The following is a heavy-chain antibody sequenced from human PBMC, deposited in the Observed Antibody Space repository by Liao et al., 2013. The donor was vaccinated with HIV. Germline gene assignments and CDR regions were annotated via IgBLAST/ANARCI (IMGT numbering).Heavy chain of an antibody. CDR3: ARGGTYRLYYFDY. D-gene: IGHD1-26*01. V-gene: IGHV4-39*07. CDR2: INHSGST. CDR1: RGSISSSSYY. Sequence: QLQLQESGPGLVKPSETLSLTCTVSRGSISSSSYYWSWIRQPPGKGLEWIGEINHSGSTNYNPSLKSRVTISVDTSKNQFSLRLNSVTAADTAVYYCARGGTYRLYYFDYWGQGTLVTVSS. J-gene: IGHJ4*02.